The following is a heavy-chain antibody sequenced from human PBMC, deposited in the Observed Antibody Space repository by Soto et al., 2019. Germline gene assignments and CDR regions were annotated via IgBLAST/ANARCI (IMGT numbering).Heavy chain of an antibody. CDR3: AREGKSIAAAGSGSYNDY. D-gene: IGHD6-13*01. CDR2: ISYEGSNK. Sequence: GGSLRLSCAASGFAFSRYGMHLVRQAPGKVLEWVAVISYEGSNKYYADSVKGRFTISRDNAKNSLYLQMNSLRAEDTAVYYCAREGKSIAAAGSGSYNDYWGQGTLVNVSS. V-gene: IGHV3-30*03. CDR1: GFAFSRYG. J-gene: IGHJ4*02.